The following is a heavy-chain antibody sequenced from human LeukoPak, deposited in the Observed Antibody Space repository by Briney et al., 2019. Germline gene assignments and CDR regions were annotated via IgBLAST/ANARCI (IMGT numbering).Heavy chain of an antibody. D-gene: IGHD6-13*01. J-gene: IGHJ4*02. V-gene: IGHV3-23*01. CDR1: GFTFSSYA. Sequence: GGSLRLSCAASGFTFSSYAMTWVRQAPGKGLEWVSSISGSGVRTYYADSVKGRFTISSDNSNNTLYLQMNSLRAEDTAVYYCAKDHSTRWPWGMTFDSWGQGTLVTVSS. CDR3: AKDHSTRWPWGMTFDS. CDR2: ISGSGVRT.